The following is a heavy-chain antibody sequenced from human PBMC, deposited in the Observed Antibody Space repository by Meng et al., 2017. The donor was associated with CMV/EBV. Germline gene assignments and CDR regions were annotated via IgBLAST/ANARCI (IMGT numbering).Heavy chain of an antibody. D-gene: IGHD4-11*01. J-gene: IGHJ4*02. CDR2: ISYDGSNK. CDR3: ATEPLYGTATTPLDY. Sequence: GGSLRLSCAASGFTFSSYAMHWVRQAPGKGLEWVAVISYDGSNKYYADSVKGRFTISRDNSKNTLYLQMNSLRAEDTAVYYCATEPLYGTATTPLDYWGQGTLVTVSS. CDR1: GFTFSSYA. V-gene: IGHV3-30-3*01.